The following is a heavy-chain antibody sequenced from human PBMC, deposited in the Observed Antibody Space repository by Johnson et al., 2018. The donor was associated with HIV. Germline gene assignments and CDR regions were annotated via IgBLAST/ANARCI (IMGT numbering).Heavy chain of an antibody. Sequence: EVQLVESGGGLVQPGGSLRLSCAASGFTFSSYAMHWVRQAPGKGLEWVAVIYSGGSTYYADSVKGRFTISRDNSKNTLYLQMNSLRAEDTAVYYCAREGGSSGPDAFDIWGQGTMVTVSS. V-gene: IGHV3-66*01. J-gene: IGHJ3*02. CDR1: GFTFSSYA. CDR2: IYSGGST. CDR3: AREGGSSGPDAFDI. D-gene: IGHD3-16*01.